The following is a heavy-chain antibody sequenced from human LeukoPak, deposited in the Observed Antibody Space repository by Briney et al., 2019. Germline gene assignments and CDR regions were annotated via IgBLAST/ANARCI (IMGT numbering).Heavy chain of an antibody. Sequence: PSETLSLTCTVSGVSINRGGDYWSWIRQHPGKGLEWIGYIYDSGSTYYNPSLKSRVTISADTSKNQFSLKLSSVTAADTAVFYCARVPIIRGVIEDWGQGTLVSVSS. D-gene: IGHD3-10*01. CDR2: IYDSGST. CDR1: GVSINRGGDY. J-gene: IGHJ4*02. V-gene: IGHV4-31*03. CDR3: ARVPIIRGVIED.